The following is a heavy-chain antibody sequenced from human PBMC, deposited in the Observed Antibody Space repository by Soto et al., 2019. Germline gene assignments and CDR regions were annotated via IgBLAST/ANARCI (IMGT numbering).Heavy chain of an antibody. J-gene: IGHJ4*02. D-gene: IGHD1-26*01. Sequence: EVQLVESGGGLVQPGGSLRLSCAASGFTFSNFMMNWVRQAPGKGLEWVAFISSGSDVIYYADSVQGRFTVSRDNAQKSLYLQMHSLRDADSAVYYCVRVAVSRVGAPAYDYWRQGTLVTVSS. CDR3: VRVAVSRVGAPAYDY. CDR2: ISSGSDVI. CDR1: GFTFSNFM. V-gene: IGHV3-48*02.